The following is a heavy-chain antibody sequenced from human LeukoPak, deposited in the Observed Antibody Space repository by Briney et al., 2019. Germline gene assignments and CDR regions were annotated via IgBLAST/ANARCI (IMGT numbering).Heavy chain of an antibody. Sequence: GGSLRLSCAASGFTFSSYEMNWVRQAPGKGLEWVSYISSSGSTIYYADSVKGRFTISRDNAKNSLYLQMNSLRAEDTAVYYCARGAVVSAMGAFDIWGQGTMVTVSS. J-gene: IGHJ3*02. CDR2: ISSSGSTI. V-gene: IGHV3-48*03. CDR3: ARGAVVSAMGAFDI. D-gene: IGHD2-21*01. CDR1: GFTFSSYE.